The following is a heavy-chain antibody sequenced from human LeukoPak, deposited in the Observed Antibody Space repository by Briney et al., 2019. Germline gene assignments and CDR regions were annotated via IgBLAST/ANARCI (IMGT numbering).Heavy chain of an antibody. J-gene: IGHJ6*03. V-gene: IGHV4-39*01. CDR2: IYYSGST. Sequence: SETLSLTCTVSGGSISSSSYYWGWIRQPPGKGLEWIGSIYYSGSTYYNPSLKSRVTISVDTSKNQFSLKLSSVTAADTAVYYCASPGGSGSASIDPYYYYYMDVWGKGTTVTVSS. D-gene: IGHD3-16*01. CDR3: ASPGGSGSASIDPYYYYYMDV. CDR1: GGSISSSSYY.